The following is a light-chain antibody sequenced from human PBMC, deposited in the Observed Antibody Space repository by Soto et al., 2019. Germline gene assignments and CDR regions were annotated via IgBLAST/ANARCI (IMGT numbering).Light chain of an antibody. V-gene: IGKV4-1*01. J-gene: IGKJ2*01. Sequence: DIVMTQSPDSLAVSLGERATINCKSSQSVLYSSNNKNYLAWYQQKPGQPPKLLIYWASTRESGVTDRFSGSGSGTDFTLTVSSLQAEDVAVYYCQQYYSTPHTFVQGTKLE. CDR1: QSVLYSSNNKNY. CDR2: WAS. CDR3: QQYYSTPHT.